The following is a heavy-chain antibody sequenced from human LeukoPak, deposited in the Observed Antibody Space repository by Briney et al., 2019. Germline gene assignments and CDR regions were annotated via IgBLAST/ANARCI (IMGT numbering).Heavy chain of an antibody. CDR3: ATELVSDYSNKFDS. D-gene: IGHD3-22*01. CDR2: FDPEAGET. J-gene: IGHJ4*02. V-gene: IGHV1-24*01. CDR1: GYTLTELS. Sequence: GASVKVSFKVSGYTLTELSMHWVRQAPGKGLEWMGGFDPEAGETIYAQKFQGRVTMTEDTSTDTAYMELSSLRSEDTAVYYCATELVSDYSNKFDSWGQGTLVTVSS.